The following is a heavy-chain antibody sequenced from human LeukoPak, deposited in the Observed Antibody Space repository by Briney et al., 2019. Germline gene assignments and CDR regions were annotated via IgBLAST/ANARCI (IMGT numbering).Heavy chain of an antibody. CDR2: IYPGDSDT. V-gene: IGHV5-51*01. Sequence: GESLKISCKGSGYSFTSYWIGWVRQMPGKGLERMGVIYPGDSDTRYSPSFQGQVTISADKSTSTAYLQWSSVKASDTAMYYCARSPSVDGDPKWFDPWGQGTLVTVSS. CDR1: GYSFTSYW. J-gene: IGHJ5*02. CDR3: ARSPSVDGDPKWFDP. D-gene: IGHD4-17*01.